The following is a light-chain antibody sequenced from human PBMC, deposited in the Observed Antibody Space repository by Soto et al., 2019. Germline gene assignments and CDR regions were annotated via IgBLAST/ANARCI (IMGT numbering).Light chain of an antibody. V-gene: IGLV2-14*01. J-gene: IGLJ3*02. Sequence: QSVLTQPASVSGSPGQSITISCTGTSSDVGGYDYVSWYQQYPGNAPKLMIYDVSYRPSGVSDRFSGSKSGNTASLTISGLQAEDEADYYCSSYTSSSTRVFGGGTKLTVL. CDR3: SSYTSSSTRV. CDR2: DVS. CDR1: SSDVGGYDY.